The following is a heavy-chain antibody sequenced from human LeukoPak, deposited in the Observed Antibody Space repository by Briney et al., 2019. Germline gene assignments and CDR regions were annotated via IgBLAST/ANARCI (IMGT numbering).Heavy chain of an antibody. Sequence: SETLSLTCAVYGGSFSGYYWSWIRQPPGKGLEWIGYIHYSGTTNYYPSLKSRVTIALDTSKNQFSLKLNSVTAADTAVYYCARFGTSSSRFFDQWGQGTLVTVSS. V-gene: IGHV4-59*01. J-gene: IGHJ4*02. CDR3: ARFGTSSSRFFDQ. D-gene: IGHD6-6*01. CDR2: IHYSGTT. CDR1: GGSFSGYY.